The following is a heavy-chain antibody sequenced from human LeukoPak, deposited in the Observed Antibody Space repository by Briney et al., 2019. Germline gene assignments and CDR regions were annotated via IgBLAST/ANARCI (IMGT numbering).Heavy chain of an antibody. J-gene: IGHJ4*02. V-gene: IGHV3-23*01. CDR2: ISGSGGST. CDR3: AKDRGRAVAGSEFDY. D-gene: IGHD6-19*01. CDR1: GLTFSSYG. Sequence: GGTLRLSCAASGLTFSSYGMTGVRQAPGRGLEWVSVISGSGGSTNYAGSVKGRFTISRDNSKNSLYLQMNSLRAEDTAVYYCAKDRGRAVAGSEFDYWGQGTLVTVSS.